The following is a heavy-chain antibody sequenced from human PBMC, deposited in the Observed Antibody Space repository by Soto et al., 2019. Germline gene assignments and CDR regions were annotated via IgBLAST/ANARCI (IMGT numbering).Heavy chain of an antibody. V-gene: IGHV3-21*06. Sequence: GGSLRLSCTASGFSFSSYTMNWVRQAPGKGLQWVASITNRGTHTYSADSVKGRFTISRDNDKNSLYLQMNNLRAEDTATYYCARAHEVARFDSWGLGTLVTVSS. CDR3: ARAHEVARFDS. CDR1: GFSFSSYT. CDR2: ITNRGTHT. J-gene: IGHJ5*01. D-gene: IGHD2-15*01.